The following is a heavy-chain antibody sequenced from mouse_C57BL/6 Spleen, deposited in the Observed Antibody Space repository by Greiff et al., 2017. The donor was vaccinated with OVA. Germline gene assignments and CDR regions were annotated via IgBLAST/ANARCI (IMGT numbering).Heavy chain of an antibody. CDR1: GFTFSDYG. J-gene: IGHJ1*03. D-gene: IGHD1-1*01. CDR3: ARDYSGYFDV. CDR2: ISSGSSTI. V-gene: IGHV5-17*01. Sequence: EVHLVESGGGLVKPGGSLKLSCAASGFTFSDYGMHWVRQAPEKGLEWVAYISSGSSTIYYADTVKGRFTISRDNAKNTLFLQMTSLRSEDTAMYYCARDYSGYFDVWGTGTTVTVSS.